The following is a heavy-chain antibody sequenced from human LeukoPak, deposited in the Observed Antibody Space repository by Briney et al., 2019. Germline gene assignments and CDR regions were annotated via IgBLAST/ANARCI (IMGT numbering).Heavy chain of an antibody. CDR3: ARERGPQWLQIDY. Sequence: GGSLRLSCAASGFTFSNAWMSWVRQAPGKGLEWVGRIKSKTDGGTTDYAAPVKGRFTISRDDSKNTLYLQMNSLKTEDTAVYYCARERGPQWLQIDYWGQGTLVTVSS. V-gene: IGHV3-15*01. J-gene: IGHJ4*02. CDR1: GFTFSNAW. D-gene: IGHD5-12*01. CDR2: IKSKTDGGTT.